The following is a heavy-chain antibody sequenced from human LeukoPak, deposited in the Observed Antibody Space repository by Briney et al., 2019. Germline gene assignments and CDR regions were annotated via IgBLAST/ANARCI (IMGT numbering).Heavy chain of an antibody. J-gene: IGHJ5*02. Sequence: GGSLRLSCAASGLTFSKYSMTWVRQAPGKGLEWVSFIDTSSTTMYYTDSVKGRFTISRDNANNSLYLQMNSLRAEDTAVYYCARDFHGSGSYHTFDPWGQGTLVTVSS. D-gene: IGHD3-10*01. V-gene: IGHV3-48*04. CDR2: IDTSSTTM. CDR1: GLTFSKYS. CDR3: ARDFHGSGSYHTFDP.